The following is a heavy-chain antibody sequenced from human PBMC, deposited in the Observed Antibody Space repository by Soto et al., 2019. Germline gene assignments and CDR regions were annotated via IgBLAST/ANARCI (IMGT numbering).Heavy chain of an antibody. J-gene: IGHJ3*02. CDR2: ISSSSSYI. D-gene: IGHD7-27*01. Sequence: EVQLVESGGGLVKPGGSLRLSCAASGFTFSSYSMNWVRQAPGKGLEWVSSISSSSSYIYYADSVKGRFTISRDNAKNSLYLQMKSLRAEDTAVYYCARGPLTDAFDIWGQGTMVTVSS. V-gene: IGHV3-21*01. CDR1: GFTFSSYS. CDR3: ARGPLTDAFDI.